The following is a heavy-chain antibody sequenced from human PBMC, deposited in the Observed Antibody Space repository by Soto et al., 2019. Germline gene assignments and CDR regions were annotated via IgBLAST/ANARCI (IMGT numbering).Heavy chain of an antibody. CDR2: ISYDGSNK. CDR1: GFTFSSYG. V-gene: IGHV3-30*18. CDR3: AKDITIFGVVITGYGMDV. D-gene: IGHD3-3*01. Sequence: ESGGGVVRPGRSLRLSCAASGFTFSSYGMHWVRQAPGKGLEWVAVISYDGSNKYYADSVKGRFTISRDNSKNTLYLQMNSLRAEDTAVYYCAKDITIFGVVITGYGMDVWGQGTTVTVSS. J-gene: IGHJ6*02.